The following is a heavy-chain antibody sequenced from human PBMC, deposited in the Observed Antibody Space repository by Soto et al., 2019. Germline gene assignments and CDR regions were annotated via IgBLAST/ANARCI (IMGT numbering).Heavy chain of an antibody. V-gene: IGHV4-38-2*02. Sequence: PSETLSLTCTVSGYSVSYGYYWGWIRQAPGKGLEWMGSIFHTGNTFYNPSLESRLNMSVDTSKNQFSLNLRSVTAADTAVYYCAKALGMGVTLPVVALDAFEIWGRGAKVTVSS. D-gene: IGHD2-15*01. CDR2: IFHTGNT. CDR1: GYSVSYGYY. J-gene: IGHJ3*02. CDR3: AKALGMGVTLPVVALDAFEI.